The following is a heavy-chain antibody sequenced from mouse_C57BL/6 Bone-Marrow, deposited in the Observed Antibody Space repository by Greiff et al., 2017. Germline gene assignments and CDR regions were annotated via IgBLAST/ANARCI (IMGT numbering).Heavy chain of an antibody. D-gene: IGHD3-2*02. CDR1: GYTFTSYW. Sequence: QVQLQQPGAELVKPGASVKLSCKASGYTFTSYWMQWVKQRPGQGLEWIGEIDPSDSYTNYNQKFKGKATLTVDTSSSTAYMQLSSLTSEDSAVYYCAPLDSSGYVMVDWGQGTLVTVSA. CDR3: APLDSSGYVMVD. V-gene: IGHV1-50*01. CDR2: IDPSDSYT. J-gene: IGHJ3*01.